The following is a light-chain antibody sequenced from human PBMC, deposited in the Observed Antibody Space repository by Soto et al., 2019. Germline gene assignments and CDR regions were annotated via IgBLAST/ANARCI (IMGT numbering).Light chain of an antibody. Sequence: QSALTQPASVSGSPGQSITISCTGTSSDVGAYNSVSWYQYHPGKVPRLLIFEVSDRPSGVSNRFSGSKSGNTASLTISGLQAQDEAAYFCCSYAGNYNFVSGKGTKVTVL. J-gene: IGLJ1*01. V-gene: IGLV2-14*01. CDR3: CSYAGNYNFV. CDR2: EVS. CDR1: SSDVGAYNS.